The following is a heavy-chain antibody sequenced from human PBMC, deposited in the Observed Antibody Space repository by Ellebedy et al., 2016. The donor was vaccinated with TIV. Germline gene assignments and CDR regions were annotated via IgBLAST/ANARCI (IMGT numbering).Heavy chain of an antibody. CDR2: ISNDGSTK. D-gene: IGHD5-24*01. V-gene: IGHV3-30-3*01. J-gene: IGHJ4*02. CDR3: ARGEVATICDY. CDR1: GFTVTSNY. Sequence: GESLKISCTASGFTVTSNYMHWVRQAPGKGLEWVAVISNDGSTKYYADSVKGRITISRDNSKNTLYLQMNTLRAEDTALYYCARGEVATICDYWGQGTLVTVSS.